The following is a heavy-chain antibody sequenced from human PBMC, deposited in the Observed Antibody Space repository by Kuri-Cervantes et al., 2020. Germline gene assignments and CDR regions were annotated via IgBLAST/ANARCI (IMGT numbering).Heavy chain of an antibody. D-gene: IGHD3-10*01. CDR2: INPNSGGT. CDR1: GYTFTYRY. J-gene: IGHJ4*02. Sequence: ASVKVSCKASGYTFTYRYLHWVRQAPGQGLEWMAWINPNSGGTNYAQKFQGWGTMTRDTSISTAYMELSRLTSDDTAVYYCASGRDYFGSWQIDYWGQGTLVTVSS. CDR3: ASGRDYFGSWQIDY. V-gene: IGHV1-2*04.